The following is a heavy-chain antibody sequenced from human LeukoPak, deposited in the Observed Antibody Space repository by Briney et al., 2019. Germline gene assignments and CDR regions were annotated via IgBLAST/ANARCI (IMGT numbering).Heavy chain of an antibody. CDR3: AKVKIQGYYYDSSGYYGHAFDI. CDR2: IKQDGSEK. J-gene: IGHJ3*02. CDR1: GFTFSSCW. Sequence: GGSLRLSCAASGFTFSSCWMSWVRQAPGKGLEWVANIKQDGSEKYYVDSVKGRFTISRDNAKNSLYLQMNSLRAEDTAVYYCAKVKIQGYYYDSSGYYGHAFDIWGQGTMVTVSS. V-gene: IGHV3-7*03. D-gene: IGHD3-22*01.